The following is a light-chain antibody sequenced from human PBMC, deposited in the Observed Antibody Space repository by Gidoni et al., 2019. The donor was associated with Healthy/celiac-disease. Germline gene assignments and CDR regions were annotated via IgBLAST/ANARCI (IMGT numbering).Light chain of an antibody. J-gene: IGKJ4*01. CDR2: AAS. V-gene: IGKV1D-12*01. CDR3: QQANRFPMLT. CDR1: QGISSC. Sequence: FQLTQLPSSVSASVGDRVTTTGRATQGISSCLAWYQQKPGKAPKLLIYAASCLQSGVPSRFRGIRAGTYFTLTISSLQPEEFATYYCQQANRFPMLTFGGGTKVEIK.